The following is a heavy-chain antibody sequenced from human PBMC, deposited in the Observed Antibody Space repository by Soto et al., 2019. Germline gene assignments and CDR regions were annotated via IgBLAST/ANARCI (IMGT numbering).Heavy chain of an antibody. CDR2: ISSSSSTI. Sequence: GGSLRLSCAASGFTFSSYSMSWVRLAPGKGLEWVSYISSSSSTIYYADSVKGRFTLSRDNAKNSLYLQMNSLRAEDTAVYYCARDGSSSWYVFFDYWGQGTLVTVSS. V-gene: IGHV3-48*01. D-gene: IGHD6-13*01. CDR1: GFTFSSYS. CDR3: ARDGSSSWYVFFDY. J-gene: IGHJ4*02.